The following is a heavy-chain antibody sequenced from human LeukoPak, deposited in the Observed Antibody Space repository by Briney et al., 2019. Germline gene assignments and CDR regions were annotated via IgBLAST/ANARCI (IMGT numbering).Heavy chain of an antibody. CDR1: GFTFSSYA. J-gene: IGHJ4*02. V-gene: IGHV3-64*01. D-gene: IGHD6-19*01. Sequence: GGSLRLSCAASGFTFSSYAMSWVRQAPGKGLEYVSAISSNGGSTYYANSVKGRFTISRDNSKNTLYLQMGSLRAEDMAVYYCARDLYSSGWSPADYWGQGTLVAVSS. CDR3: ARDLYSSGWSPADY. CDR2: ISSNGGST.